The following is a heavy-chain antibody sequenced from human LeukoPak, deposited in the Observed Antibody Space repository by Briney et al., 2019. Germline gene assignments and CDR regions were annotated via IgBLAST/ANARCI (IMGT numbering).Heavy chain of an antibody. CDR1: GGSISSYY. D-gene: IGHD3-3*01. CDR3: AREYYDFWSGYYTNYNWFDP. Sequence: SETLSLTCTVSGGSISSYYWSWIRQPAGKGLEGIGRIYTSGSTNYNPSLKSRVPMSVDTSKNQFSLKLSSVTAADTAVYYCAREYYDFWSGYYTNYNWFDPWGQGTLVTVSS. J-gene: IGHJ5*02. V-gene: IGHV4-4*07. CDR2: IYTSGST.